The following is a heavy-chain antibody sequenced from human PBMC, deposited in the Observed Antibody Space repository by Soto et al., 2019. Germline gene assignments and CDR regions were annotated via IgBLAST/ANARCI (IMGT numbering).Heavy chain of an antibody. CDR2: IIPIFGTA. CDR3: AREVIHPNSGSWYYNYYDGMDV. Sequence: QVQLVQSGAEVKKPGSSVKVSCKASGGTFSSYAISWVRQAPGQGLEWMGGIIPIFGTANYAQKFQGRVTITADESTSTAYMELSSLRSEDTAVYYCAREVIHPNSGSWYYNYYDGMDVWGEGTTVTVSS. V-gene: IGHV1-69*01. CDR1: GGTFSSYA. J-gene: IGHJ6*04. D-gene: IGHD6-13*01.